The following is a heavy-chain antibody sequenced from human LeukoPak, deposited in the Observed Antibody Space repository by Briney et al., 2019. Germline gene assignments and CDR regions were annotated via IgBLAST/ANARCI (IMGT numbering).Heavy chain of an antibody. V-gene: IGHV4-34*01. CDR1: GGSFSGYY. J-gene: IGHJ4*02. CDR3: AREIQLWLQGYFDY. Sequence: SETLSLTCAVYGGSFSGYYWSWIRQPPGKGLEWIGEINHSGSTNYNPSLKSRVTISVDTSKNQFSLKLSSVTAADTAVYYCAREIQLWLQGYFDYWGQGTLVTVSS. CDR2: INHSGST. D-gene: IGHD5-18*01.